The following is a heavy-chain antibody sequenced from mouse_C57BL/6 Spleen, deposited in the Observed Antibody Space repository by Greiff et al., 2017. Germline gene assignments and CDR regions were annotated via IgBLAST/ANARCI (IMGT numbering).Heavy chain of an antibody. J-gene: IGHJ3*01. Sequence: VQLQQSGAELVRPGTSVKMSCKASGYTFTNYWIGWAKQRPGHGLEWIGDIYPGGGYTNYNEKFKGKATLTADKSSSTAYMQFSSLTSEDSAIYYCARGGLRRGLAYWGQGTLVTVSA. CDR1: GYTFTNYW. CDR2: IYPGGGYT. CDR3: ARGGLRRGLAY. V-gene: IGHV1-63*01. D-gene: IGHD2-4*01.